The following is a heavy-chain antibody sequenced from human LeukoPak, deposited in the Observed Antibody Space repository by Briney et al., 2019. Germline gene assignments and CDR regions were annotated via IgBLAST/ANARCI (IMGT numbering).Heavy chain of an antibody. D-gene: IGHD3-22*01. V-gene: IGHV4-39*07. J-gene: IGHJ3*02. CDR2: IYYSGST. Sequence: SETVSLICTVSGGSISSSSYYWGWIRQPPGKGLEWIGSIYYSGSTYYNPSLKSRVTISVDTSKNQFSLKLSSVTAADTAVYYCATPNMIVVVPDAFDIWGQGTMVTVSS. CDR1: GGSISSSSYY. CDR3: ATPNMIVVVPDAFDI.